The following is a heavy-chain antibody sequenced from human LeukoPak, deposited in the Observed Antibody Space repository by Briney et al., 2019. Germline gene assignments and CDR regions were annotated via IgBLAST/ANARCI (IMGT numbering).Heavy chain of an antibody. J-gene: IGHJ6*03. CDR3: TRRPDSSSWYENYYYYYMDA. D-gene: IGHD6-13*01. CDR2: IRSKANSYAT. V-gene: IGHV3-73*01. CDR1: GFTFSGSA. Sequence: PGGSLRLSCAASGFTFSGSAMHWVRQASGKGLEWVGRIRSKANSYATAYAASVKGRFTISRDDSKNTAYLQMNSLKTEDTAVYYCTRRPDSSSWYENYYYYYMDAWGKGTTVTISS.